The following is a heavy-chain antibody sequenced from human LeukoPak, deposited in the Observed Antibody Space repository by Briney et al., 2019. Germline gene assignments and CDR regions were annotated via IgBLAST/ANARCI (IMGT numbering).Heavy chain of an antibody. V-gene: IGHV3-23*01. CDR2: ISGSGGST. CDR1: GFTFSSYA. CDR3: AKDPPSMVRGTYYFDY. Sequence: GGSLRLSYAASGFTFSSYAMSWVRQAPGKGLEWVSAISGSGGSTYYADSVKGRFTISRDNSKNTLYLQMNSLRAEDTAVYYCAKDPPSMVRGTYYFDYWGQGTLVTVSS. J-gene: IGHJ4*02. D-gene: IGHD3-10*01.